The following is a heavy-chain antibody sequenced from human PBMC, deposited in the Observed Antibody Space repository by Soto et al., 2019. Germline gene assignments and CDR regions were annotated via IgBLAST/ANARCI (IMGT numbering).Heavy chain of an antibody. CDR1: GLTFSRFA. D-gene: IGHD3-10*01. V-gene: IGHV3-23*01. CDR2: IHGSGAIT. J-gene: IGHJ2*01. Sequence: EVQDLQSGGGLVQPGGSLRLSCAASGLTFSRFAMSWVRQAPGKGLEWVATIHGSGAITNYADSVRGRFTISRDNSKDTMYLQLNTLRVEDTAVYYCAKDKGPGSYTNWCFDVWGRGTLVTVSS. CDR3: AKDKGPGSYTNWCFDV.